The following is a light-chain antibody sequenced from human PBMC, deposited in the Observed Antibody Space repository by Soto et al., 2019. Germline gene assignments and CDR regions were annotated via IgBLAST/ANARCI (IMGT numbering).Light chain of an antibody. V-gene: IGKV1-5*03. CDR1: QSISSW. CDR2: KAS. J-gene: IGKJ1*01. Sequence: DIQMTQSPSTLSASVGDSVTITCRASQSISSWLAWYQQRPGKAPKLLIYKASTLESGVPSRFSGSGSGTEFTLTISSLQPDDFATYYCQQFNSYSRTFGQ. CDR3: QQFNSYSRT.